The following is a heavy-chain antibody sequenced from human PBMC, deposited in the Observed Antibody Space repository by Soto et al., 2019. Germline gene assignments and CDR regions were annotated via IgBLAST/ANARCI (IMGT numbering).Heavy chain of an antibody. D-gene: IGHD5-12*01. J-gene: IGHJ4*02. CDR3: AKDRARWDSGYDYYFDY. CDR1: GFTFDDYA. CDR2: ISWNSGSI. V-gene: IGHV3-9*01. Sequence: EVQLVESGGGLVQPGRSLRLSCAASGFTFDDYAMHWVRQAPGKGLEWVSGISWNSGSIGYADSVKGRFTISRDNAKISLYLQMNSLRAEDTALYYCAKDRARWDSGYDYYFDYWGQGTLVTVSS.